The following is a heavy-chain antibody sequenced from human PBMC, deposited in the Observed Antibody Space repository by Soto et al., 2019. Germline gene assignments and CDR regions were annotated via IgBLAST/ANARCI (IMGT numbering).Heavy chain of an antibody. CDR2: IYHSGST. CDR1: GGSISSSNW. Sequence: SETLSLTCAVSGGSISSSNWWSWVRQSPGKGLEWIGEIYHSGSTNYNPSLKSRVTISVDKSKNQFSLKLSSVTAADTAVYYCARDNRDDYVWGSYRYAFDIWGQGTMVTISS. V-gene: IGHV4-4*02. CDR3: ARDNRDDYVWGSYRYAFDI. D-gene: IGHD3-16*02. J-gene: IGHJ3*02.